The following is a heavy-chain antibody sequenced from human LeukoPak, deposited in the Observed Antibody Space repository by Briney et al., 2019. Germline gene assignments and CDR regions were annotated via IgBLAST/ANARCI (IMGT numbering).Heavy chain of an antibody. CDR1: GYTFTGYY. Sequence: GASVKASCKASGYTFTGYYMHWVRQAPGQGLEWMGWINPNSGGTNYAQKFQGRVTMTRDTSISTAYMELSRLRSDDTAVYYCARAPYYDFWSGYYPTSYYFDYWGQGTLVTVSS. V-gene: IGHV1-2*02. D-gene: IGHD3-3*01. CDR2: INPNSGGT. CDR3: ARAPYYDFWSGYYPTSYYFDY. J-gene: IGHJ4*02.